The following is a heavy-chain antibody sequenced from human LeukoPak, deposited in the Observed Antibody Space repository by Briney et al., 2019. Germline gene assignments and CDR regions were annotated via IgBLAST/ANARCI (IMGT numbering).Heavy chain of an antibody. CDR1: GGSISSGDYY. CDR2: IYYSGST. V-gene: IGHV4-30-4*01. J-gene: IGHJ4*02. Sequence: SSETLSLTCTVSGGSISSGDYYWSWIRQPPGKGLEWIGYIYYSGSTYYNPSLKSRVTISVDTSKNQFSLKLSSVTAADTAVYYCARGRSSGWTRGLPRTYYFDYRGQGTLVTVSS. D-gene: IGHD6-19*01. CDR3: ARGRSSGWTRGLPRTYYFDY.